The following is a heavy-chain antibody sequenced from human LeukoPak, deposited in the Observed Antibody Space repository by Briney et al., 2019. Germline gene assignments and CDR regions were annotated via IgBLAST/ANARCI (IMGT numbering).Heavy chain of an antibody. Sequence: SETLSLTCTVSGGSISSGGYYWSWIRQHPGKGLEWIGYIYYSGSTNYNPSLKSRVTISVDTSKNQFSLKLSSVTAADTAVYYCAEGDYYDRRGYFGWGQGTLVTVSS. CDR2: IYYSGST. J-gene: IGHJ4*02. CDR3: AEGDYYDRRGYFG. CDR1: GGSISSGGYY. V-gene: IGHV4-61*08. D-gene: IGHD3-22*01.